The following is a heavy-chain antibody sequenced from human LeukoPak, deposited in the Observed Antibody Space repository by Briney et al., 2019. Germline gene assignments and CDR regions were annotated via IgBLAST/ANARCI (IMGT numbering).Heavy chain of an antibody. J-gene: IGHJ4*02. CDR2: IYHSGST. Sequence: SETLSLTCAVSGGSISSSNWWSWVRQPPGKGLEWIGEIYHSGSTNYNPSLKSRVTMSVDTSKNQFSLKLSSVTAADTAVYYCARDRGTWNDDGFDYWGQGTLVTVSS. CDR3: ARDRGTWNDDGFDY. CDR1: GGSISSSNW. D-gene: IGHD1-1*01. V-gene: IGHV4-4*02.